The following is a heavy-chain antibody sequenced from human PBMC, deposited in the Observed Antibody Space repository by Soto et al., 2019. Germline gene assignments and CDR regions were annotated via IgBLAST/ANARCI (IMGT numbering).Heavy chain of an antibody. V-gene: IGHV3-48*02. J-gene: IGHJ6*02. CDR3: ARDRNGMDV. Sequence: EVQLVESGGGLVQPGGSLRLSCAASGFNLSSYSMNWVRQAPGKGLEWVSYISSSSSSIYSADSVKGRFTISRDNAKKSLYLQMNSLRDEDTAVYYCARDRNGMDVWGQGTTVTVSS. CDR1: GFNLSSYS. CDR2: ISSSSSSI.